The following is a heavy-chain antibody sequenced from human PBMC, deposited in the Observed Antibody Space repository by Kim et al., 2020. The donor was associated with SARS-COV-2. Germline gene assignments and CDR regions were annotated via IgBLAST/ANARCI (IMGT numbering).Heavy chain of an antibody. Sequence: SETLSLTCTVSGDSISSYYWSWIRQPPGKGLEWIGNIYYSGITNYNASPKSLGTLSSTPTAFKLPLTRSFGPAAETAVYFSPGGPCCGAWMGCAFVFW. D-gene: IGHD2-21*02. CDR2: IYYSGIT. CDR3: PGGPCCGAWMGCAFVF. CDR1: GDSISSYY. V-gene: IGHV4-59*08. J-gene: IGHJ3*01.